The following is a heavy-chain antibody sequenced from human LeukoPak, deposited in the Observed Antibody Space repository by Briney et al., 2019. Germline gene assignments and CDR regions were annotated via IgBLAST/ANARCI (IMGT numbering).Heavy chain of an antibody. Sequence: GGSLRLSCAASGFTFSSYAMHWVRQAPGKGLEWVAFIRYDGTNKYYADSVKGRFTISRDNSKNTLSLQMNGLRPEDTAVYYCAKGYCSGTSCYSGLDWGQGTLVTVSS. CDR2: IRYDGTNK. CDR3: AKGYCSGTSCYSGLD. V-gene: IGHV3-30*02. J-gene: IGHJ4*02. D-gene: IGHD2-2*01. CDR1: GFTFSSYA.